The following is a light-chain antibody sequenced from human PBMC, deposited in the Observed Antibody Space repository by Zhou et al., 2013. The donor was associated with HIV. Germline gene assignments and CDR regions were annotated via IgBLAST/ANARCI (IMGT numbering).Light chain of an antibody. CDR2: KAS. CDR1: QSISSW. V-gene: IGKV1-5*03. J-gene: IGKJ5*01. CDR3: QQLNSYPFT. Sequence: DIQMTQSPSTLSASVGDRVTITCRASQSISSWLAWYQQKPGKAPRLLIYKASTLKVGVPSRFSGSGSGTEFTLTISSLQPEDFATYYCQQLNSYPFTFGQGTRLEIK.